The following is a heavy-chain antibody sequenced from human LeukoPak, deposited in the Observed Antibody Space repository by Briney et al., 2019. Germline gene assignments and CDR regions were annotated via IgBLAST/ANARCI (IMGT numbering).Heavy chain of an antibody. Sequence: GGSLRLSCAASGFTVSSSYMSCVRQAPGKGLEWGSVIYSGGSTYYADSVKGRFTISRENCKNTPYFQMNSPAAEATAVYYCARAGFSSGWYYAWFDPWARGTLVTVPS. J-gene: IGHJ5*02. CDR3: ARAGFSSGWYYAWFDP. CDR1: GFTVSSSY. D-gene: IGHD6-19*01. V-gene: IGHV3-66*01. CDR2: IYSGGST.